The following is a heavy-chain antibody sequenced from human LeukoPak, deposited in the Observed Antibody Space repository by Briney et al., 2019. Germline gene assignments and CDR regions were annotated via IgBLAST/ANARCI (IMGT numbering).Heavy chain of an antibody. D-gene: IGHD3-10*01. J-gene: IGHJ5*02. CDR3: ARATYYGSGSLSWFDP. V-gene: IGHV3-33*08. CDR1: GFTFSSYT. CDR2: IWYDGSNK. Sequence: GGSLRLSCAASGFTFSSYTMNWVRQAPGKGLEWVAVIWYDGSNKYYADSVKGRFTISRDNSKNTLYLQMNSLRAEDTAVYYCARATYYGSGSLSWFDPWGQGTLVTVSS.